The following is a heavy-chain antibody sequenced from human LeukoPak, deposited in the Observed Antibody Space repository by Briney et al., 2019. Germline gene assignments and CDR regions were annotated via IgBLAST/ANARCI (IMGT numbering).Heavy chain of an antibody. CDR2: ISAYNGDT. J-gene: IGHJ4*02. D-gene: IGHD6-13*01. CDR3: ARDQGGAAAGY. Sequence: ASVKVSCKASDYTFTSYGISWVRQAPGQGLEWMGWISAYNGDTTYAQEVQGRVTMTTDTSTSTAYMELRSLRSDDTAVYYCARDQGGAAAGYWGQGTLVTVSS. CDR1: DYTFTSYG. V-gene: IGHV1-18*01.